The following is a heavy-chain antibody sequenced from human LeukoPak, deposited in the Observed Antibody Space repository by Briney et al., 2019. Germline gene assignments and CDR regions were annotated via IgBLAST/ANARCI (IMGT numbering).Heavy chain of an antibody. CDR3: ARLACSGGSCYSDY. CDR1: RYSFTSYW. V-gene: IGHV5-51*01. J-gene: IGHJ4*02. CDR2: IYPGDSDT. Sequence: GESLQISCQGSRYSFTSYWVGWVRQMPGKGLEWMGIIYPGDSDTRYSPSFQGQVTISADKSISTAYLQWSSLKASDTAMYYCARLACSGGSCYSDYWGQGTLVTVSS. D-gene: IGHD2-15*01.